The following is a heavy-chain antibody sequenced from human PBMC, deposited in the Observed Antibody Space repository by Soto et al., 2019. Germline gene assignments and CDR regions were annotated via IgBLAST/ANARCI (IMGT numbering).Heavy chain of an antibody. CDR2: ISYDGSNK. Sequence: GGSLRLSCAASGFTFSSYGMHWVRQAPGKGLEWVAVISYDGSNKYYADSVKGRFTISRDNSKNTLYLQMNSLRAEDTAVYYCAKPAGLGYYYDSSGYLDAFDIWGQGTMVTVSS. CDR1: GFTFSSYG. D-gene: IGHD3-22*01. J-gene: IGHJ3*02. V-gene: IGHV3-30*18. CDR3: AKPAGLGYYYDSSGYLDAFDI.